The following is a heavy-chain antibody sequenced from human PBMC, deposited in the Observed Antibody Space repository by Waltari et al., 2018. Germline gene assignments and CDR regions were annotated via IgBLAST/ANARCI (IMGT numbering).Heavy chain of an antibody. J-gene: IGHJ4*02. CDR1: VFIVRDNS. CDR2: IDSGGGT. V-gene: IGHV3-66*04. D-gene: IGHD2-15*01. CDR3: ASHYCSRGTCHFDS. Sequence: EALLAESGGGPVQPGGSLRLPFPVSVFIVRDNSGSWVHQPPGQGLEWVSIIDSGGGTSYADSVRARFTISRDISKNTVFLQMNSLRAEDTAVYYCASHYCSRGTCHFDSWGQGTLVKVSS.